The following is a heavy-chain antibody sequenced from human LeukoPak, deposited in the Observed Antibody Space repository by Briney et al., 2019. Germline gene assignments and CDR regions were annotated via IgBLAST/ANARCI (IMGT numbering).Heavy chain of an antibody. V-gene: IGHV4-39*01. Sequence: PSETLSLTCTVSGGSISSSSYFWVWIRQPPGKGLEWIGTINYSGSTYYNPSLKSRVTTSVDTSKNQFSLKLSSVTAADTAVYYCARNISTVANGARYNWFDPWGQGTLVTVSS. J-gene: IGHJ5*02. CDR3: ARNISTVANGARYNWFDP. CDR1: GGSISSSSYF. CDR2: INYSGST. D-gene: IGHD4-11*01.